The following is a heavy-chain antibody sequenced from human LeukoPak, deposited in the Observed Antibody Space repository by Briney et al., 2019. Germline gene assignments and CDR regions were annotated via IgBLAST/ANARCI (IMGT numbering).Heavy chain of an antibody. V-gene: IGHV5-51*01. J-gene: IGHJ4*02. CDR1: GYSSTSYW. D-gene: IGHD3-22*01. CDR3: AIPPYDSSGYFAY. CDR2: IYPGDSDT. Sequence: GESLKISCKGSGYSSTSYWIGWVRQMPGKGLEWMGIIYPGDSDTRYSPSFQGQVTISADKSISTAYLQWSSLKASDTAMYYCAIPPYDSSGYFAYWGQGTLVTVSS.